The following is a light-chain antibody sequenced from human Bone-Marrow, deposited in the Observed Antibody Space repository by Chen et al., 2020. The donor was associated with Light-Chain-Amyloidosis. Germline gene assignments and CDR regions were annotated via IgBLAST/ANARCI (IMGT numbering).Light chain of an antibody. Sequence: QSAITQPASVSGSPGQSITSTCTGTSSDVGGDKHISWYQQHPDKAPKRMSYEVTKRPSCVPDRFSGTNSFNTASLTIAGLQTEAEAYYFCSSYTITNPLVFGSGTRVTV. V-gene: IGLV2-14*01. CDR3: SSYTITNPLV. CDR2: EVT. J-gene: IGLJ1*01. CDR1: SSDVGGDKH.